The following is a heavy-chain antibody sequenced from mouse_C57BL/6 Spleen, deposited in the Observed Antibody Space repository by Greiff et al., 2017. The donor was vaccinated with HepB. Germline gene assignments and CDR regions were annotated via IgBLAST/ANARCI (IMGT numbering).Heavy chain of an antibody. CDR3: ARFDYDVDYAMDY. D-gene: IGHD2-4*01. Sequence: DVMLVESGGGLVKPGGSLKLSCAASGFTFSDYGMHWVRQAPEKGLEWVAYISSGSSTIYYADTVKGRFTISRDNAKNTLFLQMTSLRSEDTAMYYCARFDYDVDYAMDYWGKGTSVTVSS. CDR2: ISSGSSTI. V-gene: IGHV5-17*01. CDR1: GFTFSDYG. J-gene: IGHJ4*01.